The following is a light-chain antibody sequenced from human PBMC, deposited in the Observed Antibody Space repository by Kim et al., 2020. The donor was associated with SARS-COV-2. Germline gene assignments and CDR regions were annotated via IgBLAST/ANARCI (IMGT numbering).Light chain of an antibody. CDR2: DAS. CDR1: QSIRDN. Sequence: SLSPGESATLSCRASQSIRDNLAWYQQKPGQAPRLLISDASNRATGIPARFSGSWSGTDFTLTISSLEPEDFAVYYWQQRSNWPYTFGQGTKLEI. V-gene: IGKV3-11*01. CDR3: QQRSNWPYT. J-gene: IGKJ2*01.